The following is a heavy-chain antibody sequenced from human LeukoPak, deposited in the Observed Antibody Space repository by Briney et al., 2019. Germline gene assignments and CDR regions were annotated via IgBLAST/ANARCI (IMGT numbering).Heavy chain of an antibody. V-gene: IGHV1-3*01. CDR3: ARDFIAVGGSNLFLMV. CDR1: GYTFSNFA. D-gene: IGHD6-19*01. J-gene: IGHJ1*01. CDR2: INAANGNS. Sequence: ASVKVSCKASGYTFSNFAIHWVRQAPGQSLEWMGWINAANGNSVYSEKLQGRVTISRDTSASTAYMEEGSLKSEDTGIYFCARDFIAVGGSNLFLMVWGQGTLVTVSS.